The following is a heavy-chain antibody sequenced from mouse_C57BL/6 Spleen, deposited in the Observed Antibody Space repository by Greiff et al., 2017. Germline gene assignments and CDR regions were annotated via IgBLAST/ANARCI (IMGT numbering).Heavy chain of an antibody. CDR2: IRNKANGYTT. V-gene: IGHV7-3*01. CDR1: GFTFTDYY. Sequence: EVKLMESGGGLVQPGGSLSLSCAASGFTFTDYYMSWVRQPPGKALEWLGFIRNKANGYTTEYSASVKGRFTISRDNSQSILYLQMNALRAEDSATYYCASRGDYEAWFAYWGQGTLVTVSA. D-gene: IGHD2-4*01. J-gene: IGHJ3*01. CDR3: ASRGDYEAWFAY.